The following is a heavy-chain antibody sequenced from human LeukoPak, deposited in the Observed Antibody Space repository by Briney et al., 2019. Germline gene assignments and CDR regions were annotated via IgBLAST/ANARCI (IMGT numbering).Heavy chain of an antibody. CDR3: AREQTYYGSGSYYMGGDWFDP. V-gene: IGHV1-2*02. Sequence: ASVKVSCKASGYSFTGYYVHWVRQAPGQGLEWMGWINPKSGGTNYAQKFQGRVTMTRDTSISTAYMELSRLRSDDTAVYYCAREQTYYGSGSYYMGGDWFDPWGQGTLVTVSS. D-gene: IGHD3-10*01. J-gene: IGHJ5*02. CDR1: GYSFTGYY. CDR2: INPKSGGT.